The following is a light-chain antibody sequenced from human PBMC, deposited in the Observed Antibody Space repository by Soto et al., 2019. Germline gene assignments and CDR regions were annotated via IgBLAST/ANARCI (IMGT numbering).Light chain of an antibody. CDR1: QSISTY. J-gene: IGKJ1*01. CDR3: QQTYINSRT. Sequence: DLHMTQSPSSLSASVGDRITITCRASQSISTYLNWYQQKPGKAPKLLIFAAISLQSGVPSRFSGRGSGTDFTLTISSLQPEDFATYSCQQTYINSRTFGQGTKVEIK. V-gene: IGKV1-39*01. CDR2: AAI.